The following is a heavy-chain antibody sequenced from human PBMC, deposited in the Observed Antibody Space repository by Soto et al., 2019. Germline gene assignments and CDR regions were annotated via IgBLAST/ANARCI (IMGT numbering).Heavy chain of an antibody. CDR2: INYSGST. J-gene: IGHJ4*02. CDR3: ARPGELPGLIDY. V-gene: IGHV4-34*01. D-gene: IGHD3-10*01. CDR1: GGSLSGYY. Sequence: PSETLSLTCAVYGGSLSGYYWSWICQPPGKGLEWIGEINYSGSTNYNPSLKSRVTISVDTSKNQFSLKLSSVTAADTAVYYCARPGELPGLIDYWGQGTLVTVS.